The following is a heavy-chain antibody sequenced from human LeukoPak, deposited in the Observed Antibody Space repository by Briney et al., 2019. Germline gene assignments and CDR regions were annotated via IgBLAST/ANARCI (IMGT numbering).Heavy chain of an antibody. Sequence: GESLKISCKATGYSFTNYWIGWVRQMPGKGLEWMGIIYPGDSNTRYSPSFQGQVTLSADKSISTAYLQWSSLKASDTAMYYCARHVVTTETTSWFDPWGQGTLVTVSS. CDR2: IYPGDSNT. CDR1: GYSFTNYW. CDR3: ARHVVTTETTSWFDP. J-gene: IGHJ5*02. D-gene: IGHD4-17*01. V-gene: IGHV5-51*01.